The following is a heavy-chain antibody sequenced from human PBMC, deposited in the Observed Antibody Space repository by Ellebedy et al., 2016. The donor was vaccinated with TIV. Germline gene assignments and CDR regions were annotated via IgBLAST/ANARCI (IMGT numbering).Heavy chain of an antibody. CDR1: GFTFSRYG. J-gene: IGHJ4*02. CDR3: AKESRDGNNYFFDY. Sequence: GESLKISXAASGFTFSRYGMHWVRRAPGKGLEWVAVISYDGSSKDYADSAKGRFSISRDNSQNKLLLQMNSLRAEDTAVYYCAKESRDGNNYFFDYWGQGTLVTVSS. CDR2: ISYDGSSK. V-gene: IGHV3-30*18. D-gene: IGHD5-24*01.